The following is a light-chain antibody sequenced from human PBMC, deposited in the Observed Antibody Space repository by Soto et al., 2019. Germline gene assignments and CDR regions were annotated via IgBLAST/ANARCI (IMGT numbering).Light chain of an antibody. CDR2: DVN. V-gene: IGLV2-11*01. CDR1: SSDVGSYKF. CDR3: QSYDSSLSGVV. J-gene: IGLJ2*01. Sequence: QSALTQPRSVSGSPGQSVTISCTGPSSDVGSYKFVSWYQHHPGAAPKLLIFDVNKRPSGVPDRFSGSNYGNAASLTISGLQPEDEADYYCQSYDSSLSGVVFGGGTQLTVL.